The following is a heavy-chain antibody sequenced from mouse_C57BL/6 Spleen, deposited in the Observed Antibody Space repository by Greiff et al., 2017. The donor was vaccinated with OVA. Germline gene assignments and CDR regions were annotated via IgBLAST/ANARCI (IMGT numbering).Heavy chain of an antibody. V-gene: IGHV1-81*01. CDR3: AGLRRDYYAMDY. CDR2: IYPRSGNT. Sequence: LVESGAELARPGASVKLSCKASGYTFTSYGISWVKQRTGQGLEWIGEIYPRSGNTYYNEKFKGKATLTADKSSSTAYMELRSLTSEDSAVYFCAGLRRDYYAMDYWGQGTSVTVSS. CDR1: GYTFTSYG. J-gene: IGHJ4*01. D-gene: IGHD2-4*01.